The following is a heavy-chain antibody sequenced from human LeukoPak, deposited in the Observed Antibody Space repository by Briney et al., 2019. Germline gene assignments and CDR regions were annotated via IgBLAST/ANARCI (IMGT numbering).Heavy chain of an antibody. Sequence: ASVTVSCTASGYTFTSYAISWVRQAPGQGLEWMGWLSTYNGKTNYAQKFQGRVIMTTETSASTVYMELNSLTSDDTAVYYCARDHCGTTSCNAFEIWGQGTMVTVSS. J-gene: IGHJ3*02. V-gene: IGHV1-18*01. D-gene: IGHD2-2*01. CDR1: GYTFTSYA. CDR3: ARDHCGTTSCNAFEI. CDR2: LSTYNGKT.